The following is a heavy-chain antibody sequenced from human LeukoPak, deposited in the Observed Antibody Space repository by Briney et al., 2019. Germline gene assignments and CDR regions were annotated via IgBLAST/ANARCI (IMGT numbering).Heavy chain of an antibody. CDR2: IYPGDSDT. J-gene: IGHJ4*02. V-gene: IGHV5-51*01. Sequence: GESLKISCKDSGYSFTSYWIGWVRQMPGKGLECMGIIYPGDSDTRYSPSVQGQGTISADKSINTAYLQWSTLKASDTAMYYCARSRITSPVSYRHYFDYWGQGTLVTVSS. CDR3: ARSRITSPVSYRHYFDY. D-gene: IGHD2-2*01. CDR1: GYSFTSYW.